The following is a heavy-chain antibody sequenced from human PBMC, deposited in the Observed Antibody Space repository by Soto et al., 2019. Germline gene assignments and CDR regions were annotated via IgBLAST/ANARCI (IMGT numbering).Heavy chain of an antibody. CDR2: IYYSGST. Sequence: SETLSLTCTVSGGSISSYYWSWIRQRPGKGLEWIGYIYYSGSTDYNPSLKSRVTISVDTSKNQFSLRISSVTAADTAVYYCETSGAPEGDWFDPWGQGIRVTVSS. V-gene: IGHV4-59*08. CDR1: GGSISSYY. J-gene: IGHJ5*02. CDR3: ETSGAPEGDWFDP. D-gene: IGHD3-16*01.